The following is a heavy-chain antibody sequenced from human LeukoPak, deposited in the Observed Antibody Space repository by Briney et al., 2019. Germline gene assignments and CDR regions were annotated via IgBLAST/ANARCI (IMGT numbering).Heavy chain of an antibody. V-gene: IGHV4-38-2*01. CDR1: GYSIRSAYY. CDR2: IYHIGTT. Sequence: KASETLSLTCAVSGYSIRSAYYWGWIRQPPGKGLEWIGSIYHIGTTYYNPSLKSRVTMSLNTSKSQFSLKLTSVTAADTAVYYCATTTVVTRDFDYWGQGTLVTVSS. D-gene: IGHD4-23*01. CDR3: ATTTVVTRDFDY. J-gene: IGHJ4*02.